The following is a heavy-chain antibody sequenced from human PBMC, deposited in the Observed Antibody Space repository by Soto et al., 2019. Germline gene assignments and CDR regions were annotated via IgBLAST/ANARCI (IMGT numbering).Heavy chain of an antibody. Sequence: SEPLSLTCAVYGGSFSGYYWSWIRQPPGKGLEWIGEINHSGSTNYNPSLKSRVTISVDTSKNQFSLKLSSVTAADTAVYYCARGLEPSQLWFGELRHYYYMDVWGKGTTVTVSS. CDR2: INHSGST. J-gene: IGHJ6*03. CDR3: ARGLEPSQLWFGELRHYYYMDV. D-gene: IGHD3-10*01. CDR1: GGSFSGYY. V-gene: IGHV4-34*01.